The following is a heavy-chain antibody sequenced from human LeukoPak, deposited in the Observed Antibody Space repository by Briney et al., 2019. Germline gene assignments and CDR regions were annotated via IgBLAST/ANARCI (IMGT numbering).Heavy chain of an antibody. D-gene: IGHD6-6*01. V-gene: IGHV5-51*01. CDR2: IHPADTDT. Sequence: GESLKISCKTSGYIFSTYWIGWVRQVPGHGLEWVGIIHPADTDTRYSPSSQGQVTISVDKSIDTAYLHWSSLKASDSAMYYCLRPISVASRPDSFIEYWGQGTLVTVSS. CDR3: LRPISVASRPDSFIEY. CDR1: GYIFSTYW. J-gene: IGHJ4*02.